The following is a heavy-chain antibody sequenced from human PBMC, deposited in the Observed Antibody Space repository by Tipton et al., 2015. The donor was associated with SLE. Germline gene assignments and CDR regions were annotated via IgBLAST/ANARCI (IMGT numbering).Heavy chain of an antibody. CDR2: INHSGST. Sequence: TLSLTCAVYGGSFSGYYWSWIRQPPGKGLEWIGEINHSGSTNYNPSPKSRVTISVDTSKNQFSLKLSSVTAADTAVYYCARAGEARALDAFDIWVHGTMVTVSS. CDR3: ARAGEARALDAFDI. CDR1: GGSFSGYY. J-gene: IGHJ3*02. D-gene: IGHD3-10*01. V-gene: IGHV4-34*01.